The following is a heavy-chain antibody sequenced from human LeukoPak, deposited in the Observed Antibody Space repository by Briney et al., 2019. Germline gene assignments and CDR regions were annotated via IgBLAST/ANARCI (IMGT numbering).Heavy chain of an antibody. CDR2: ISSSSTI. CDR1: GFTFSSYS. Sequence: EGSLRLSCAASGFTFSSYSMNWVRQAPGKGLEWVSYISSSSTIYYADSVKGRFAISRDNAKNSLYLQMNSLRAEDTAVYYCASLYSSSSFGLDYWGQGTLVTVSS. CDR3: ASLYSSSSFGLDY. J-gene: IGHJ4*02. D-gene: IGHD6-6*01. V-gene: IGHV3-48*01.